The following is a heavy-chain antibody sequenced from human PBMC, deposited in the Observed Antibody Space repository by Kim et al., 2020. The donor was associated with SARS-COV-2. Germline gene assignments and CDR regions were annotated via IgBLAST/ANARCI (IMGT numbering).Heavy chain of an antibody. V-gene: IGHV4-39*01. D-gene: IGHD6-13*01. Sequence: DYNPSLKGRLTLPVETSKNQFSLRLSSVTAADTAVFYCARHLSGSSWFDYWGQGSLVTVSS. CDR3: ARHLSGSSWFDY. J-gene: IGHJ4*02.